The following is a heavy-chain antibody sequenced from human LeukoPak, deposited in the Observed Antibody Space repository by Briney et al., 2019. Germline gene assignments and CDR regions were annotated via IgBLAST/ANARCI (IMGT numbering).Heavy chain of an antibody. CDR3: ARGTAAAGVSY. Sequence: PSETLSLTCAVYGGSFSGYYWSWIRQPPGKGLEWIGEINHSGSTNYNPSLKGRVTISVDTSKNQFSLKLSSVTAADTAVYYCARGTAAAGVSYWGQGTLVTVSS. D-gene: IGHD6-13*01. V-gene: IGHV4-34*01. CDR1: GGSFSGYY. J-gene: IGHJ4*02. CDR2: INHSGST.